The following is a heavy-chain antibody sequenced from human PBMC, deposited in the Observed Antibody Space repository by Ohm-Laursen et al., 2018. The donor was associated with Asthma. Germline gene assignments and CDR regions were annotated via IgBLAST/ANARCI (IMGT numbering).Heavy chain of an antibody. Sequence: RSLRLSCAASGFIFSNYGMQWVRQAPGKGLEWVATIRYDGSSKNYADSVKGRFTISRDNSKNTVSLQMNSLRAEDTAVYYCAKGYCTNGVCIEYWGQGTLVTVS. V-gene: IGHV3-33*06. CDR1: GFIFSNYG. CDR2: IRYDGSSK. CDR3: AKGYCTNGVCIEY. D-gene: IGHD2-8*01. J-gene: IGHJ4*02.